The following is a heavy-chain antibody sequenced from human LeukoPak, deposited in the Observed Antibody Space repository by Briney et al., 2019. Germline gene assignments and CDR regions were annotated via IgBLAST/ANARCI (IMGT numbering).Heavy chain of an antibody. CDR2: FKWYSGNR. CDR3: ARGRYYYYMDV. V-gene: IGHV3-20*04. Sequence: GGSLRLSCAPSGFTFDEYVLSCVRQAPGKGVEWGCGFKWYSGNRGSADSVKGRFTISRDNAQNSLYLQMNRPRAEDTVVYYWARGRYYYYMDVWGKGTTVTVSS. J-gene: IGHJ6*03. CDR1: GFTFDEYV.